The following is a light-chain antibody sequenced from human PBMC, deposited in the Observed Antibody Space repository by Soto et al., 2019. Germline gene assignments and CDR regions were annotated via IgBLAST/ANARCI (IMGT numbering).Light chain of an antibody. CDR1: RDITDY. CDR3: QNYNNAPWT. CDR2: TAS. Sequence: DIQMTQSPSSLSASVGDRVTITCRASRDITDYLAWYQQKPGQVPKLLIYTASTLQSGVPSLFTASGSGTDFTLTITGLQPEDFAPYYCQNYNNAPWTFGQGTKVEF. J-gene: IGKJ1*01. V-gene: IGKV1-27*01.